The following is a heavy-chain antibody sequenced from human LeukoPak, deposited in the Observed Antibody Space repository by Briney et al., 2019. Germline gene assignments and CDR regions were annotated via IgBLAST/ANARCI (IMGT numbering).Heavy chain of an antibody. CDR1: GFTFSSYW. J-gene: IGHJ4*02. D-gene: IGHD6-13*01. Sequence: GGSLRLFCAASGFTFSSYWMHWVRQSPGKGLEWVANINHDGTEQYYVDYVKGRFSISRDNAKVSSYLQLNSLRAEDTAVYYYARVRSAAAGPLDYWGLGTLVTVSS. CDR3: ARVRSAAAGPLDY. CDR2: INHDGTEQ. V-gene: IGHV3-7*01.